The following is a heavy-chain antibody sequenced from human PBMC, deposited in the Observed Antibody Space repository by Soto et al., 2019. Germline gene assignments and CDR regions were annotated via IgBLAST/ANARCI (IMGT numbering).Heavy chain of an antibody. D-gene: IGHD5-18*01. J-gene: IGHJ4*02. CDR1: GGTFSSYA. CDR3: ARSNSGPLSGGYSYGILYYFDY. CDR2: IIPIFGTA. V-gene: IGHV1-69*13. Sequence: ASVKVSCKASGGTFSSYAISWVRQAPGQGLEWMGGIIPIFGTANYAQKFQGRVTITADESTSTAYMELSSLRSEDTAVYYCARSNSGPLSGGYSYGILYYFDYWGQGTLVTVSS.